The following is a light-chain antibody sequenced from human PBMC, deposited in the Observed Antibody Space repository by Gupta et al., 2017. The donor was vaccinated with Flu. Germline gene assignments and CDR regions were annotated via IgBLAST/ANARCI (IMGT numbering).Light chain of an antibody. Sequence: GKSASRSCRTSHSGSVNLYWYQQKPGQAPRLLIASAATRATGGPPRFSGSGSGTQFTLTITSLQYEDVEVYFCHQHKHRPPAFGGGTKVEIK. CDR2: SAA. J-gene: IGKJ4*01. CDR3: HQHKHRPPA. CDR1: HSGSVN. V-gene: IGKV3-15*01.